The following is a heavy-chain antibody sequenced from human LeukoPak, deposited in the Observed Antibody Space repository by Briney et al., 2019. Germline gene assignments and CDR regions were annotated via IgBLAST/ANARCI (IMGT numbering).Heavy chain of an antibody. D-gene: IGHD6-13*01. CDR1: GGTFSSYA. CDR3: ASYSSSWSTYYYMGV. Sequence: GASVKVSCKASGGTFSSYAISWVRQAPGQGLEWMGGIIPIFGTANYAQKFQGRVTITADKSTSTAYMELSSLRSEDTAVYYCASYSSSWSTYYYMGVWGKGTTVTVSS. V-gene: IGHV1-69*06. J-gene: IGHJ6*03. CDR2: IIPIFGTA.